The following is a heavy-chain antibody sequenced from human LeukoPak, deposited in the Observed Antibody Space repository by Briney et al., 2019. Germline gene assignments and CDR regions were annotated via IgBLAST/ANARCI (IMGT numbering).Heavy chain of an antibody. CDR1: GFTFSSYS. CDR2: ISSGRSYI. Sequence: GGSLRLSCAASGFTFSSYSMNWVRQAPGKGLEWVSSISSGRSYIYYADSVKGRFTISRDNAENSLYLQMNSLRAEDTAVYYCAREAGYCSGGSCYPDYWGQGTLVTVSS. V-gene: IGHV3-21*01. D-gene: IGHD2-15*01. CDR3: AREAGYCSGGSCYPDY. J-gene: IGHJ4*02.